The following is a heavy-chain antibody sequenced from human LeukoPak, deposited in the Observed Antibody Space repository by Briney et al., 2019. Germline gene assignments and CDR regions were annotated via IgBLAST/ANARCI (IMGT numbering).Heavy chain of an antibody. D-gene: IGHD5-18*01. J-gene: IGHJ4*02. V-gene: IGHV3-15*01. CDR3: AHRDTAMVRVDY. CDR1: GFTFRDAG. CDR2: IKSKTDGGTT. Sequence: GGALRLSCAASGFTFRDAGMSWVRQAPGKGLEWVGRIKSKTDGGTTDYAAPVKGRFTISRDDSKNTLYLQMSSLKTEDTAVYFCAHRDTAMVRVDYWGQGTLVTVSS.